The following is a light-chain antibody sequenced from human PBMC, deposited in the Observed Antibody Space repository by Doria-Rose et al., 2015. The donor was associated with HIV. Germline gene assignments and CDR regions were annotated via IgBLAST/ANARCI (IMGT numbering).Light chain of an antibody. V-gene: IGKV1-27*01. CDR1: QGISNY. CDR2: GAS. Sequence: TQTPSSLSASVGDRVTITCRASQGISNYLAWYQQKPGKVPKLLIYGASTLQSGVPSRFSGSGSGTDFTLTISSLQPEDVATYYCQKYNSAPVPFGPGTKVNIK. CDR3: QKYNSAPVP. J-gene: IGKJ3*01.